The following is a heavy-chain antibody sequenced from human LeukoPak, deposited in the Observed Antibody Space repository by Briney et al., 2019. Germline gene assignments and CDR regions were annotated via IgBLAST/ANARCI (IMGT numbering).Heavy chain of an antibody. Sequence: SETLSLNCAVYGGSFSGYCWSWIRQPPGHGLEWIGEINHSGSTNYNPSLKSRVTISIDTSKNQFSLKVSSVTAADTAVYVCAGAPSATKGWFDPWGQGTLVTDSS. CDR1: GGSFSGYC. J-gene: IGHJ5*02. CDR2: INHSGST. D-gene: IGHD3-10*01. V-gene: IGHV4-34*01. CDR3: AGAPSATKGWFDP.